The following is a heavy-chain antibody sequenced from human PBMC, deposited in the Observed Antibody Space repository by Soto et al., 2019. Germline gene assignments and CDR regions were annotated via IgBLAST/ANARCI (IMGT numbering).Heavy chain of an antibody. D-gene: IGHD3-16*02. CDR2: IDPSDSYT. V-gene: IGHV5-10-1*01. J-gene: IGHJ4*02. CDR1: GYSFTNYW. CDR3: ARRSGPEIVRADY. Sequence: PGESLKISCKGSGYSFTNYWISWVRQMPGKGLEWMGRIDPSDSYTNYSPSFQGHVTISADKSISTAYLQWSSLKASDTAMYYCARRSGPEIVRADYWGQGTLVTVSS.